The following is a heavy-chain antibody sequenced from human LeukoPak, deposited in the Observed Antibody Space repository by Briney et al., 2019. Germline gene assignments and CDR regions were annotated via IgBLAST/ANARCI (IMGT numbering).Heavy chain of an antibody. Sequence: ASEKVSCKASGYIFNGYYIHWVRQAPGQGLEWMGWINPYNGGTKYPQKFQGRVTMTRDTSISTAYMDLTRLQSDDTAAYYCVRGYYDGRPWFDPWGQGTLVIVSS. CDR3: VRGYYDGRPWFDP. V-gene: IGHV1-2*02. D-gene: IGHD3-16*01. J-gene: IGHJ5*02. CDR1: GYIFNGYY. CDR2: INPYNGGT.